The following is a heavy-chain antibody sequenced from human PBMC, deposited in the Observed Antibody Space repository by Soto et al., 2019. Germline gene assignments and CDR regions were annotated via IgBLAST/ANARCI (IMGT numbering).Heavy chain of an antibody. D-gene: IGHD3-3*01. J-gene: IGHJ6*02. V-gene: IGHV3-30*18. CDR2: ISYDGSNK. CDR1: GFTFSSYG. CDR3: AKGEGGGIFGVVPSDYYYYGMDV. Sequence: QVQLVESGGGVVQPGRSLRLSCAASGFTFSSYGMHWVRQAPGKGLEWVAVISYDGSNKYYADSVKGRFTISRDNSKNTLYLQMNSVRAEDTAVYYCAKGEGGGIFGVVPSDYYYYGMDVWGQGTTVTVSS.